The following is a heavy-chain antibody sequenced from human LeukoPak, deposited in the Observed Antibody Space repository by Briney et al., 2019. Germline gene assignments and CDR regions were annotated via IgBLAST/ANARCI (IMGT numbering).Heavy chain of an antibody. D-gene: IGHD6-13*01. CDR3: ASHSSSWYGRWFDP. J-gene: IGHJ5*02. CDR1: GGSFSGYY. Sequence: SETLYLTCAVYGGSFSGYYWSWIRQPPGKGLEWIGEINHSGSTNYNPSLKSRVTISVDTSKNQFSLKLSSVTAADTAVYYCASHSSSWYGRWFDPWGQGTLVTVSS. V-gene: IGHV4-34*01. CDR2: INHSGST.